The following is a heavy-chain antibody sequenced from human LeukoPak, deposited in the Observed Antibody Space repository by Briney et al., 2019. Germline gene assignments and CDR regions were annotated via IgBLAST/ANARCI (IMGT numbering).Heavy chain of an antibody. J-gene: IGHJ4*02. V-gene: IGHV4-31*03. CDR1: GGSISSGGYY. Sequence: PSQTLSLTCTVSGGSISSGGYYWSWIRQHPGKGLEWIGYIYYSGSTYYNPSLKSRVTISVDTSKNQFSLKLSSVTAADTAVYYCARDPGPLSYDFWSGYSNWGQGTLVTVSS. CDR3: ARDPGPLSYDFWSGYSN. CDR2: IYYSGST. D-gene: IGHD3-3*01.